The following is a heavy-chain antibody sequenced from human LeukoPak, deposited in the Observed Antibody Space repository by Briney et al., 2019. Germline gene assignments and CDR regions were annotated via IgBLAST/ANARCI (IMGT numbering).Heavy chain of an antibody. V-gene: IGHV3-21*06. CDR1: GFTFTTFS. CDR3: AKRAGRGNSYQFMDV. Sequence: GGSLRLSCVASGFTFTTFSMNWVRQAPGKGLEWIASVSSSSYFHYADSVKGRFTVSRDNANSSVALQMNSLRPDDTAVYYCAKRAGRGNSYQFMDVWGKGTTVTVSS. D-gene: IGHD2-2*01. J-gene: IGHJ6*03. CDR2: VSSSSYF.